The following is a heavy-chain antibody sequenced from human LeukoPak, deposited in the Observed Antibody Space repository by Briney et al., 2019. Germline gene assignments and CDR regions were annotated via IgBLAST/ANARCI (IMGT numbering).Heavy chain of an antibody. J-gene: IGHJ4*02. CDR3: ARRLGYCSTTSCYVAPFDY. V-gene: IGHV3-23*01. CDR2: ISAGGGAT. CDR1: GFTFSSYA. D-gene: IGHD2-2*01. Sequence: GGSLRLSCAASGFTFSSYAMSWVRQAPGKGLEWVSAISAGGGATYYADSVKGRFTISRDNSKNTLYLQMNSLRAEDTAVYYCARRLGYCSTTSCYVAPFDYWRQGTLVTVSS.